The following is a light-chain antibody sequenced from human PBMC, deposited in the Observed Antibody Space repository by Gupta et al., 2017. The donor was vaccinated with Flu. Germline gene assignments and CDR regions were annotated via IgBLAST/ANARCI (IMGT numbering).Light chain of an antibody. CDR2: AAS. Sequence: QPSLSPAVRDRVTITGRASDSISNYLNWHQKTAGHAPKLLIYAASSSQGGVPSRFSGSASATDFTLTISRLQPEDFANYYCQHSNSTSWTFGQGTKLEIK. CDR3: QHSNSTSWT. J-gene: IGKJ1*01. V-gene: IGKV1-39*01. CDR1: DSISNY.